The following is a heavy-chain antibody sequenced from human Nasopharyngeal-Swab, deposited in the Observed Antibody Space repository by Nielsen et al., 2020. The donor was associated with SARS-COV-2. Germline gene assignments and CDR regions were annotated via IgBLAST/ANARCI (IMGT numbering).Heavy chain of an antibody. V-gene: IGHV3-30-3*01. J-gene: IGHJ4*02. CDR1: GFTFSRYT. CDR3: ASTPLDSSGYYYAFHY. D-gene: IGHD3-22*01. Sequence: GGSLRLSCAASGFTFSRYTMHWVRQAPGKGLEWVAVISYDGSNKYYADSVKGRFTISRDIPKNTLYLQMNSLRAEDTAVFYCASTPLDSSGYYYAFHYWGQGTLVTVSS. CDR2: ISYDGSNK.